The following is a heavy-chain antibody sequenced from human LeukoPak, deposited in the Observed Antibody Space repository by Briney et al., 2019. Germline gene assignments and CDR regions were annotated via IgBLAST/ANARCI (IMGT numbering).Heavy chain of an antibody. CDR2: IYYSGST. Sequence: SETLSLTCTVSGGSISSSSYYWGWIRQPPGKGLEWIGSIYYSGSTYYNPSLKSRVTISVDTSKNQFSLKLSSVTAADTAVYYCARVTPSTEYVDWFDPWGQGTLVTVSS. J-gene: IGHJ5*02. V-gene: IGHV4-39*07. CDR1: GGSISSSSYY. D-gene: IGHD2-2*01. CDR3: ARVTPSTEYVDWFDP.